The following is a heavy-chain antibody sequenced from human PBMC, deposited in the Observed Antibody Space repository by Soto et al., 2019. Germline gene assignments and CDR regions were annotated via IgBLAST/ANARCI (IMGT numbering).Heavy chain of an antibody. CDR2: LSSDGSTT. CDR3: VRGKYSGSYFFDY. J-gene: IGHJ4*02. Sequence: GGSLRLSCAASGFSFTNDWMHWVRQAPGKGLVWVSSLSSDGSTTDYADSVKGRFTISRDNAKNTLYLQMNSLGAEDTAVYYCVRGKYSGSYFFDYWGQGTLVTVSS. V-gene: IGHV3-74*01. CDR1: GFSFTNDW. D-gene: IGHD1-26*01.